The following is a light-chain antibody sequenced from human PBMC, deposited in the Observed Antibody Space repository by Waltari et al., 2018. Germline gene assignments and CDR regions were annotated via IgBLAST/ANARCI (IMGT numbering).Light chain of an antibody. J-gene: IGLJ3*02. V-gene: IGLV2-8*01. CDR2: QVP. CDR3: FSYGGSNSRGL. CDR1: SSDVGGCNY. Sequence: QSALTPPPSASGSPGKSVTISSTGTSSDVGGCNYVYRDQQHPGKAPKLQMYQVPRRPSGVPDRFSGSKAGNTASLTVSGLQAEAEADYDCFSYGGSNSRGLFGGGTKLTVL.